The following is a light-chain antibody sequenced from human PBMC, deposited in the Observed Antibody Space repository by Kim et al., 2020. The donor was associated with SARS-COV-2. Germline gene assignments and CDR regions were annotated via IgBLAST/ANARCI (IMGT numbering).Light chain of an antibody. V-gene: IGLV3-1*01. CDR1: KLGDKY. CDR3: QAWDSSTAV. J-gene: IGLJ2*01. CDR2: QDS. Sequence: SYELTQPPSVSVSPGQTASITCSGDKLGDKYACWYQQKPGQSPVLVIYQDSKRPSGIPERFSGSNAGNTATLTISGTQAMDEADYYCQAWDSSTAVFGRDTADR.